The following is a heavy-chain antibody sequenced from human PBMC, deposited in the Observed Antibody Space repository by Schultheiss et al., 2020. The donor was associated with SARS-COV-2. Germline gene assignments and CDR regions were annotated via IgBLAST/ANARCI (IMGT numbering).Heavy chain of an antibody. J-gene: IGHJ5*02. CDR3: ARHWATTGGSTPARFDP. CDR2: IYPGDSDT. V-gene: IGHV5-51*01. D-gene: IGHD5-12*01. CDR1: GYSFTSYW. Sequence: GESLKISCKGSGYSFTSYWIGWVRQMPGKGLEWMGIIYPGDSDTRYSPSFQGQVTISADKSISTAYLQWSSLKASDTAMYYCARHWATTGGSTPARFDPWGQGTLVTVSS.